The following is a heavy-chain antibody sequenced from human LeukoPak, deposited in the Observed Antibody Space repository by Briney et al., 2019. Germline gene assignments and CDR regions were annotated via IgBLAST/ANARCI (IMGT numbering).Heavy chain of an antibody. CDR3: ARAGSYYYGSGSWVDY. Sequence: SETLSLTCTVSGGSVSSGSYYWSWIRQPPGKGLEWIGYIYYSGSPNYNPSLKSRVTISVDTFKNQFSLKLSSVTAADTAVYYCARAGSYYYGSGSWVDYWGQGTLVTVSS. CDR1: GGSVSSGSYY. CDR2: IYYSGSP. V-gene: IGHV4-61*01. J-gene: IGHJ4*02. D-gene: IGHD3-10*01.